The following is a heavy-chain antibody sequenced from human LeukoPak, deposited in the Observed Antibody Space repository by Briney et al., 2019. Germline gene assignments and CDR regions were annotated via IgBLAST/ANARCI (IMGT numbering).Heavy chain of an antibody. Sequence: GASVKVSCKASGGTFSSYAISWVRQAPGQGLEWMGGIIPIFGTANYAQKFQGRVTITADKSTSTAYMELSSLRSEDTAVYYCARGGDYYDSSGHDNAFGIWGQGTMVTVSS. D-gene: IGHD3-22*01. V-gene: IGHV1-69*06. CDR2: IIPIFGTA. J-gene: IGHJ3*02. CDR1: GGTFSSYA. CDR3: ARGGDYYDSSGHDNAFGI.